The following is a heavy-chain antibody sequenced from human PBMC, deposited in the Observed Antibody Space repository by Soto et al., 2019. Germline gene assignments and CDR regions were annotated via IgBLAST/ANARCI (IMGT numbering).Heavy chain of an antibody. CDR3: ARDKERQRLGGNYYYAMDI. CDR2: IIPIFRTP. J-gene: IGHJ6*02. Sequence: QVQLVQSGAEVKKPGSSVKVSCKASGGTFNTFAISWVRQAPGQGFEWLGGIIPIFRTPDYAQKFQGRVTIIADESESTAYMELSSMRSEDTAAYYCARDKERQRLGGNYYYAMDIWGQGTTVTVSS. CDR1: GGTFNTFA. D-gene: IGHD5-12*01. V-gene: IGHV1-69*12.